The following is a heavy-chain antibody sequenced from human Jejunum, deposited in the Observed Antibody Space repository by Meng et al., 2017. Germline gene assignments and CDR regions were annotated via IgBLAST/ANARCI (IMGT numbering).Heavy chain of an antibody. D-gene: IGHD1-14*01. CDR1: GGSSSGFY. V-gene: IGHV4-34*01. CDR3: TRGTDRAKSGDY. CDR2: IHPSGST. J-gene: IGHJ4*02. Sequence: QVQLQQLGAGPLKPSATPSLTCAVYGGSSSGFYLSWIRQPPGKGLEWIGEIHPSGSTDYNPSLKSRLTISLDTSKNQFSLSLNSATAAGTGIYYCTRGTDRAKSGDYWGQGTLVTVSS.